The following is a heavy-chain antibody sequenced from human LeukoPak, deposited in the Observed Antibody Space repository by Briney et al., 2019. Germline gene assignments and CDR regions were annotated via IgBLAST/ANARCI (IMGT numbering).Heavy chain of an antibody. V-gene: IGHV3-23*01. CDR2: ISGSGGTT. D-gene: IGHD2-2*01. Sequence: GGTLRLSCAASGFTFSSYAMSWVRQAPGKGLEWVSAISGSGGTTYYADSVKGRFTISRDNSKNTLYLQMNSLRAEDTAVYYCANNGNLAVFSSWGQGTLVTVSS. J-gene: IGHJ4*02. CDR3: ANNGNLAVFSS. CDR1: GFTFSSYA.